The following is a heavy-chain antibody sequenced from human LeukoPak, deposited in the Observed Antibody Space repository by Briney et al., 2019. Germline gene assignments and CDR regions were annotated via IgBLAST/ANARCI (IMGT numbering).Heavy chain of an antibody. D-gene: IGHD6-6*01. CDR2: ISSDGNNK. CDR3: ARVVVSSSSDYFDY. J-gene: IGHJ4*02. CDR1: GFTFSSFA. Sequence: WRSLRLSCAASGFTFSSFAVHWVRQAPGKGLEWVAVISSDGNNKFYADSVKGRFTISRDNSKNTLYLQEDSLRAEDTAVYYCARVVVSSSSDYFDYWGQGTLVTVSS. V-gene: IGHV3-30*04.